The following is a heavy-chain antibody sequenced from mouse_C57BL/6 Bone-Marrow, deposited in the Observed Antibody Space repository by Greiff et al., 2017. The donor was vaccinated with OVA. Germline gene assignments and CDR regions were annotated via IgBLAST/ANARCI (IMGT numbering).Heavy chain of an antibody. Sequence: QVQLQQPGAELVKPGASVKLSCKASGYTFTSYWMHWVKQRPGQGLEWIGMIHPNSGSTNYNEKFKSKATLTVDKSSSTAYMQLSSLTSEDSAVYYCARYSTTVVATLYYFDYWGQGTTLTVSS. V-gene: IGHV1-64*01. CDR1: GYTFTSYW. D-gene: IGHD1-1*01. J-gene: IGHJ2*01. CDR3: ARYSTTVVATLYYFDY. CDR2: IHPNSGST.